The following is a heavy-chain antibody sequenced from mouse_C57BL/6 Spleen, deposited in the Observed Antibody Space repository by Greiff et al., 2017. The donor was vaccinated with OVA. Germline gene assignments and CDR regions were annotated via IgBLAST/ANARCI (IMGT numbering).Heavy chain of an antibody. D-gene: IGHD2-3*01. Sequence: VQLQQPGAELVKPGASVKLSCKASGYTFTSYWMHWVKQRPGQGLEWIGMIHPNSGSTNYNEKFKSKATLTVDKSSSTAYMQLSSLTSEDSAVYYCGRGGYYGYFDDWGQGTTLTVSS. CDR3: GRGGYYGYFDD. J-gene: IGHJ2*01. CDR2: IHPNSGST. V-gene: IGHV1-64*01. CDR1: GYTFTSYW.